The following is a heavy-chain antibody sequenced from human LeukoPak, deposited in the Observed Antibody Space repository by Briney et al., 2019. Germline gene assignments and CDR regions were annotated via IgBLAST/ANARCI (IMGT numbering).Heavy chain of an antibody. V-gene: IGHV4-34*01. CDR3: ACLTTADAFDI. Sequence: SSETLSLTCAVYGGSFSGYYWSWIRQPPGKGLEWIGEINHSGSTNYNPSLKSRVTISVDTSKNQFSLKLSSVTAADTAVYYCACLTTADAFDIWGQGTMVTVSS. D-gene: IGHD3-22*01. CDR2: INHSGST. J-gene: IGHJ3*02. CDR1: GGSFSGYY.